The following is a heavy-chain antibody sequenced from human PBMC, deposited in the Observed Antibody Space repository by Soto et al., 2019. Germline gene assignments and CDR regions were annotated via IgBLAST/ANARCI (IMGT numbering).Heavy chain of an antibody. CDR3: ARITPGYPILN. V-gene: IGHV4-31*03. CDR1: GGSISSGGYY. CDR2: IYYSGST. D-gene: IGHD6-13*01. Sequence: SETLSLTCTVSGGSISSGGYYWSWTRQHPGKGLEWIGYIYYSGSTYYNPSPKSRVTISVDTSKNQFSLKLSSVTAADTAVYYCARITPGYPILNWGQGTLVTV. J-gene: IGHJ4*02.